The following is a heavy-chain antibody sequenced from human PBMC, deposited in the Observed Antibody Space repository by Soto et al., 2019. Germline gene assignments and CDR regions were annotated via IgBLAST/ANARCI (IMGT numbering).Heavy chain of an antibody. Sequence: EVQLVESGGGLVKPGGSLRLSCAASGFTFSSYSMNWVRQAPGKGLEWVSSISSSSSYIYYADSVKGRFTISRDNAKNSLYLQMNSLRAEDTAVYYCARTHASSDAFDIWGQGTIVTVSS. CDR2: ISSSSSYI. CDR3: ARTHASSDAFDI. D-gene: IGHD2-2*01. CDR1: GFTFSSYS. J-gene: IGHJ3*02. V-gene: IGHV3-21*01.